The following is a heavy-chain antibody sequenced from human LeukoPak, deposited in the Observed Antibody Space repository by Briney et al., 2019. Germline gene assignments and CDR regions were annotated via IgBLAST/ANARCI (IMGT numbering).Heavy chain of an antibody. J-gene: IGHJ6*02. Sequence: GGSLRLSCAASGFTFSSYWMSWVRQAPGKGLEWVANIKQDGSEKYYVNSVKGRFTISRDNAKNSLYLQMNSLRAEDTAVYYCARALQYYDFWSGYQTGYYGMDVWGQGTTVTVSS. V-gene: IGHV3-7*01. CDR2: IKQDGSEK. CDR3: ARALQYYDFWSGYQTGYYGMDV. CDR1: GFTFSSYW. D-gene: IGHD3-3*01.